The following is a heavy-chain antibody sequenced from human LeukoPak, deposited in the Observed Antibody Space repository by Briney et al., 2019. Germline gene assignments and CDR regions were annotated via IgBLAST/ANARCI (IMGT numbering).Heavy chain of an antibody. Sequence: ASVKVSCKASGYTFTGYYVHWVRQTPGQGLEWMGWINPNSGGTNYAQKFQGRVTMTRDTSISSAYMDLSSLRSEDTAVYYCARGNDAVGGGWFDPWGQGTLVTVSS. CDR2: INPNSGGT. CDR1: GYTFTGYY. V-gene: IGHV1-2*02. J-gene: IGHJ5*02. D-gene: IGHD2-8*01. CDR3: ARGNDAVGGGWFDP.